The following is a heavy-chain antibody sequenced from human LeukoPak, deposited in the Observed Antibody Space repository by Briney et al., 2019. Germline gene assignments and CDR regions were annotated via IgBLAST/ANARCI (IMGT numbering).Heavy chain of an antibody. CDR3: ARGLGLQLGSDY. D-gene: IGHD5-18*01. CDR2: ISSTSSYI. CDR1: GFIFSDYS. V-gene: IGHV3-21*01. J-gene: IGHJ4*02. Sequence: GGSLRLSRAASGFIFSDYSMNWVRQAPGKGLEWVSSISSTSSYIYYADSVKARFTISRDNAKNSLYLQMNSLRADDTAVYYCARGLGLQLGSDYWGQGTLVTVSS.